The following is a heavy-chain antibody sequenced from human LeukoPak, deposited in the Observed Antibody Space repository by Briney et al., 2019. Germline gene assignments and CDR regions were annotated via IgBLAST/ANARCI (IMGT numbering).Heavy chain of an antibody. V-gene: IGHV1-2*02. CDR3: ARDYYDILTGYLYYFDY. CDR1: GYTFIGYY. D-gene: IGHD3-9*01. Sequence: ASVKVSCKASGYTFIGYYLHWVRQARGQGLEWMGWINPHNGDTNYAQRFQGRVTMTRDTSITTAYMELNRLKSNDTAVYYCARDYYDILTGYLYYFDYWGQGTLVTVSS. CDR2: INPHNGDT. J-gene: IGHJ4*02.